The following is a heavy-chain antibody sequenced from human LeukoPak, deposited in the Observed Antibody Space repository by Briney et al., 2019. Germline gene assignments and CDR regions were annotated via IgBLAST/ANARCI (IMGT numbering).Heavy chain of an antibody. Sequence: ASETLSLTCTVSGDSTSNFYWNWIRQSPGKGLEWFGNIHYSGSSVYNPSLKSRGTISIDTSRRQFFLKLNSVTAADTAVYFCALAPNSNWFDFWGPGTLVTVSS. CDR2: IHYSGSS. V-gene: IGHV4-59*03. CDR3: ALAPNSNWFDF. J-gene: IGHJ5*01. CDR1: GDSTSNFY. D-gene: IGHD2-8*01.